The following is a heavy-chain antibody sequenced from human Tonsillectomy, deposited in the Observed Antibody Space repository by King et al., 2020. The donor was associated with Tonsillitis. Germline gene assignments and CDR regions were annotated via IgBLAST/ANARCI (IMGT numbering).Heavy chain of an antibody. D-gene: IGHD1-26*01. CDR1: GFTFSRYS. CDR3: ARDLVDDY. J-gene: IGHJ4*02. Sequence: VQLVESGGGLVHPGGSLRLSCAASGFTFSRYSMNWVLQAPGKGPEWVSYNSMGGSTIYYADSVKGRFTISRDDAKNSLYLQMNSLRAEDTAVYYCARDLVDDYWGQGTLVTVSS. V-gene: IGHV3-48*01. CDR2: NSMGGSTI.